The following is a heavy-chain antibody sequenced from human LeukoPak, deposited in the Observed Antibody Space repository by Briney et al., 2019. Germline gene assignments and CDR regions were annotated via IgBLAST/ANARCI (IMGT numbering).Heavy chain of an antibody. J-gene: IGHJ4*02. CDR3: ARPLAAAAGGGDY. Sequence: GESLKISCKGSGYSFTSYWIGWVRQMPGKGLEWMGIIYPGDSDTKDSPSFQGQVTISADKSISTAYLQWRSLKASDTAMYYCARPLAAAAGGGDYWGQGTLVTVSS. V-gene: IGHV5-51*01. D-gene: IGHD6-13*01. CDR2: IYPGDSDT. CDR1: GYSFTSYW.